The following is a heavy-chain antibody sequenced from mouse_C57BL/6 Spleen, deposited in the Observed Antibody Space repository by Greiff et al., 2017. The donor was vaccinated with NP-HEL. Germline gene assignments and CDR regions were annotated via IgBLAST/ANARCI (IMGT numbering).Heavy chain of an antibody. V-gene: IGHV1-50*01. J-gene: IGHJ4*01. CDR2: IDPSDSYT. CDR1: GYTFTSYW. CDR3: ASSNYYGSSWAMDY. D-gene: IGHD1-1*01. Sequence: QVQLQQPGAELVKPGASVKLSCKASGYTFTSYWMQWVKQRPGQGLEWIGEIDPSDSYTNYNQKFKGKATLTVDTSSSTAYMQLSSLTSADSAVYYCASSNYYGSSWAMDYWGQGTSVTVSS.